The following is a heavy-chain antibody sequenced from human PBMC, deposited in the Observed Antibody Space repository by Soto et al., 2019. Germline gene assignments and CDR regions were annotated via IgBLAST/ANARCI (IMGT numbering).Heavy chain of an antibody. CDR1: GYTFTSYY. D-gene: IGHD4-17*01. V-gene: IGHV1-46*03. J-gene: IGHJ4*02. Sequence: QVQLVQSGAEVKKPGASVKVSCKASGYTFTSYYMHWVRQAPGQGLEWMGIINPSGGSTSYAQKFQGRVTMTTDTSTSTVYMELSSLRSEDTAVYYCAREGGRGGDLDYWGQGTLVTVSS. CDR3: AREGGRGGDLDY. CDR2: INPSGGST.